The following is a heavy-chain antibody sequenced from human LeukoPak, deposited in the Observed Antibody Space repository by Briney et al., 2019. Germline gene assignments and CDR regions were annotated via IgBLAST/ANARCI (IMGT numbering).Heavy chain of an antibody. CDR2: INHGGNT. V-gene: IGHV4-34*01. D-gene: IGHD4-17*01. CDR1: GGSFSGNY. CDR3: ARGLTTVTTFNWFDP. J-gene: IGHJ5*02. Sequence: SETLSLTCAVYGGSFSGNYWNWIRQPPGKGLEWIGEINHGGNTNYSPSLKSRVTISVDTSKNQFSLKLSSVTAADTAVYYCARGLTTVTTFNWFDPWGQGTLVTVPS.